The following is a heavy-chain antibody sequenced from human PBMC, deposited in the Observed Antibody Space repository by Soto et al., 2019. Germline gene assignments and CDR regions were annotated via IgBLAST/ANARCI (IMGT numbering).Heavy chain of an antibody. V-gene: IGHV1-2*02. J-gene: IGHJ6*02. CDR3: ARDSITIFGVVITNYYYYYGMDV. Sequence: ASVKVSCKASGYTLTGYYMHWVRQAPGQGLEWMGWINPNSGGTNYAQKFQGRVTMTRDTSISTAYMELSRLRSDDTAVYYCARDSITIFGVVITNYYYYYGMDVWGQGTTVTVSS. CDR1: GYTLTGYY. CDR2: INPNSGGT. D-gene: IGHD3-3*01.